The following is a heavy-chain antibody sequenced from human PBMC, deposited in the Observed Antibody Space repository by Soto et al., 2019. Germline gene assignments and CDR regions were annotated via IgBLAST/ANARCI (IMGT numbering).Heavy chain of an antibody. J-gene: IGHJ4*02. D-gene: IGHD4-17*01. CDR2: ISWNSGSI. V-gene: IGHV3-9*01. Sequence: SLRLSCAASGFTFSSYAMHWVRQAPGKGLEWVSGISWNSGSIGYADSVKGRFTISRDNAKNSLYLQMNSLRAEDTALYYCAKVPDGDYVLDYWGQGTLVTVSS. CDR1: GFTFSSYA. CDR3: AKVPDGDYVLDY.